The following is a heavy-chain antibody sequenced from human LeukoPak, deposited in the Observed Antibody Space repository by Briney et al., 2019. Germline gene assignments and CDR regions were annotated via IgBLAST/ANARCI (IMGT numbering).Heavy chain of an antibody. D-gene: IGHD3-10*01. CDR3: ARAMYYYGTFDP. Sequence: PSETLSLTCTVSGGSISSYYWSWIRQPPGKGLEWIGYIYYGGSTNYNPSLKSRVTISVDTSKNQFSLKLSSVTAADTAVYYCARAMYYYGTFDPWGQGTLVTVSS. CDR1: GGSISSYY. V-gene: IGHV4-59*01. CDR2: IYYGGST. J-gene: IGHJ5*02.